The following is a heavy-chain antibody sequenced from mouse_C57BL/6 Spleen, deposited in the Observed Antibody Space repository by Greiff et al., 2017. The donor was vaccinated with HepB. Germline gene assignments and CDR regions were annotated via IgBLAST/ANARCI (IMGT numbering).Heavy chain of an antibody. CDR1: GYAFSSSW. V-gene: IGHV1-82*01. CDR3: AREGLGYYYAMDY. Sequence: VQLVESGPELVKPGASVKISCKASGYAFSSSWMNWVKQRPGKGLEWIGRIYPGDGDTNYNGKFKGKATLTADKSSSTAYMQLSSLTSEDSAVYFCAREGLGYYYAMDYWGQGTSVTVSS. CDR2: IYPGDGDT. J-gene: IGHJ4*01. D-gene: IGHD2-14*01.